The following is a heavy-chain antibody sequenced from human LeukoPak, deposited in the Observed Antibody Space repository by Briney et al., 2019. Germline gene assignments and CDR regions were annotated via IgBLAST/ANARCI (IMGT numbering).Heavy chain of an antibody. CDR3: ARAGKVVPAANMV. Sequence: KPGESLKISCKGSGYSFTSYWIGWVRQMPGKGLEWMGIIYPGDSDTRYSPSFQGQVTTSADKSISTAHLQWSSLKASDTAMYYCARAGKVVPAANMVWGQGTLVTVSS. D-gene: IGHD2-2*01. V-gene: IGHV5-51*03. CDR1: GYSFTSYW. CDR2: IYPGDSDT. J-gene: IGHJ4*02.